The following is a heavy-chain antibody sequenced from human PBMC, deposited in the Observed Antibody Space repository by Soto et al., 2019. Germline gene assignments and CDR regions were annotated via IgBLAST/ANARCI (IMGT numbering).Heavy chain of an antibody. V-gene: IGHV4-59*04. CDR2: IYYSGST. CDR3: AKGPGSSGYWRR. D-gene: IGHD3-22*01. CDR1: GGSISSYY. J-gene: IGHJ4*02. Sequence: SETLSLTCTVSGGSISSYYWSWIRQPPGKGLEWIGYIYYSGSTYYNPSLKSRVTISVDTSKNQFSLKLSSVTAADTAVYHCAKGPGSSGYWRRWGQGTLVTVSS.